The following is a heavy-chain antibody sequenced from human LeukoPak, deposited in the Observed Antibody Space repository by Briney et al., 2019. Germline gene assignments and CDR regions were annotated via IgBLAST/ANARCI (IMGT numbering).Heavy chain of an antibody. CDR2: IYYTGKI. D-gene: IGHD6-19*01. J-gene: IGHJ4*02. CDR1: GGSINSHH. V-gene: IGHV4-59*08. CDR3: VRRDTGWNYFDY. Sequence: PSETLSLTCAVSGGSINSHHWGWIRQPPGKGLQWIGDIYYTGKINYNPSLKSRVTITLDTSKDHLSLNLTSVLAADTAIYYCVRRDTGWNYFDYWGQGILVTVSS.